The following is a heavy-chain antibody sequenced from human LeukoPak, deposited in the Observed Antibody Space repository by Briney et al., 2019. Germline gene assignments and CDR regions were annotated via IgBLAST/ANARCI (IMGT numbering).Heavy chain of an antibody. D-gene: IGHD3-22*01. V-gene: IGHV1-46*01. J-gene: IGHJ4*02. CDR2: INPSGGST. Sequence: GSSVNVSCKASGYTFTGCYMHWVRQAPGQGLEWMGMINPSGGSTNYAQKFQGRVTMTGDTSTSTVYMELSSLRSEDTAVYYCARDGGGGDYYDSTGYWYYFEYWGQGTLVTVSS. CDR1: GYTFTGCY. CDR3: ARDGGGGDYYDSTGYWYYFEY.